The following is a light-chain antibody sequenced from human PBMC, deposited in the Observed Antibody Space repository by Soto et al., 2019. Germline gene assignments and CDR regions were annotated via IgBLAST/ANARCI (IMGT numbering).Light chain of an antibody. CDR3: LVVFTGVGEV. CDR1: TGAVTSGHY. J-gene: IGLJ1*01. V-gene: IGLV7-46*01. CDR2: DTS. Sequence: QAVVTQEPSLTVSPGGTVTLTCGSSTGAVTSGHYPHWFQQKPGQAPRTLIYDTSNKDSWTLARFSGSLLGGKAALTLSGAQPEDEADYYCLVVFTGVGEVFGTGTKLTLL.